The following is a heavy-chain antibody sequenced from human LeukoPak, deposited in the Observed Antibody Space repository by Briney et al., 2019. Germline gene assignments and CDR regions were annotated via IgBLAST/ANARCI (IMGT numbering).Heavy chain of an antibody. CDR1: GYTFTGYY. D-gene: IGHD2-21*02. Sequence: ASVKVSWKASGYTFTGYYMHWVRQAPGQGLEWMGWINPNSGGTNYAQKFQGRVTMTRDTSISTAYMELSRLRSDDTAVYYCARGPESLLNCGGDCFFDYWGQGTLVTVSS. CDR3: ARGPESLLNCGGDCFFDY. V-gene: IGHV1-2*02. J-gene: IGHJ4*02. CDR2: INPNSGGT.